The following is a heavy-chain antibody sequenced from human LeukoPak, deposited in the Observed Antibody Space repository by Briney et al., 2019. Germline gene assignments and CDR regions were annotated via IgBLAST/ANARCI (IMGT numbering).Heavy chain of an antibody. CDR1: GFTFDDYA. Sequence: GGSLRLSCAASGFTFDDYAMHWLWQAPGKGLEWVSGISWNSGDIDYAVSVKGRFTISRDNSKNSLYLQMNSLRAEDTAVYYCAKDDRSWYSAFDIWGQGTMVTGSS. D-gene: IGHD6-13*01. CDR3: AKDDRSWYSAFDI. J-gene: IGHJ3*02. CDR2: ISWNSGDI. V-gene: IGHV3-9*01.